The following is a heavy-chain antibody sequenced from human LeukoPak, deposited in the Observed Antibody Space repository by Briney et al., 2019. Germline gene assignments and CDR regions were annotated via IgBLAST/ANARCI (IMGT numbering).Heavy chain of an antibody. CDR3: ARRYDFWSGYPTAFDY. J-gene: IGHJ4*02. CDR2: IYYSGST. D-gene: IGHD3-3*01. V-gene: IGHV4-59*08. Sequence: PSETLSLTCTVSGGSISSYYWNWIRQPPGKGLEWIGNIYYSGSTNYNPSLKSRVTISVDTSKNQFSLKLSSVTAADTAVYYCARRYDFWSGYPTAFDYWGQGTLVTVSS. CDR1: GGSISSYY.